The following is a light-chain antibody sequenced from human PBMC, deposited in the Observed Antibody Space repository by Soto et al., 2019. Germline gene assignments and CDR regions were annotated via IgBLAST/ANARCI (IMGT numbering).Light chain of an antibody. Sequence: SYELTQPPSVSVSPGQTARITCSGDKLGDKYACWYQQKPGQSPVLVIYQDSKRPSGIPERFSGSNSGNTATLTISGTQAMDEADYYGQAWDSSIVFGGGTKLTVL. V-gene: IGLV3-1*01. J-gene: IGLJ2*01. CDR1: KLGDKY. CDR2: QDS. CDR3: QAWDSSIV.